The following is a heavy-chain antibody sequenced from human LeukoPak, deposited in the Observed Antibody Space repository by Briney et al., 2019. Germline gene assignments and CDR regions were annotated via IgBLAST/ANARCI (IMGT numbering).Heavy chain of an antibody. CDR2: LSYDGSTT. Sequence: GGSLRLSCAASGFTFSSYAIHWVRQAPGKGLEWVAVLSYDGSTTYYADSLKGRFTVSRDNSKNTLYLQMNSLRAEDTAVYYCAREHPGNSYGQGLDYWGQGTLVTVSS. CDR3: AREHPGNSYGQGLDY. D-gene: IGHD5-18*01. CDR1: GFTFSSYA. V-gene: IGHV3-30-3*01. J-gene: IGHJ4*02.